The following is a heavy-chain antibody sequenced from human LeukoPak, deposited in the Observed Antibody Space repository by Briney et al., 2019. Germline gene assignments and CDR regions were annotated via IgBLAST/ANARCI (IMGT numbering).Heavy chain of an antibody. D-gene: IGHD4-11*01. J-gene: IGHJ4*02. V-gene: IGHV3-23*01. CDR1: GFTFSSYA. CDR2: ISGSGDST. CDR3: ADSNYWYPVDY. Sequence: GGSLRLSCAASGFTFSSYAMRWVRQAPGRGLEWVSSISGSGDSTYYADSVKGRFTISRDNSKNTLYLQMNSLRAEDTAVYYCADSNYWYPVDYWGQGTLVTVSS.